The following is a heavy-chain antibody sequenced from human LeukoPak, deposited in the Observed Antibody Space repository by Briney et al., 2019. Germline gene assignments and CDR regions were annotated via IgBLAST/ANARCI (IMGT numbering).Heavy chain of an antibody. J-gene: IGHJ5*02. CDR1: GFTFSGSA. D-gene: IGHD3-22*01. V-gene: IGHV3-73*01. CDR3: TRPTYYYDSSGYYPTGNWFDP. CDR2: IRSKANSYAT. Sequence: PGGSLRLSCAASGFTFSGSAMHWVRQASGKGLEWVGRIRSKANSYATAYAASVRGRFTISRDDSKNTAYLQMNSLKTEDTAVYYCTRPTYYYDSSGYYPTGNWFDPWGQGTLVTVSS.